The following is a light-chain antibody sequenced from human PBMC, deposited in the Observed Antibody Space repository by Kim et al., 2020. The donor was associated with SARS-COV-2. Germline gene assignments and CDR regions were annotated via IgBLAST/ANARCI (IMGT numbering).Light chain of an antibody. Sequence: AAVVDTARITFRASQYIMDYLAWYQEKPGNAPTLLIYASSTLLMVVAYRLPGSVSGTEFTLTICSLPPEDFATYYCKQFNSSPITFGQGTPLVIK. V-gene: IGKV1-9*01. CDR1: QYIMDY. J-gene: IGKJ5*01. CDR3: KQFNSSPIT. CDR2: ASS.